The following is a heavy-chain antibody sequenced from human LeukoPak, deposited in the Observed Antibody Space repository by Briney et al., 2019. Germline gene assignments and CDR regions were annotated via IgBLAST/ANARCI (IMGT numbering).Heavy chain of an antibody. CDR2: IIPIFGTA. J-gene: IGHJ5*02. CDR1: GGTFSSYA. V-gene: IGHV1-69*05. D-gene: IGHD2-2*01. Sequence: SVKVSCKASGGTFSSYAISWVRQAPGQGLEWMGGIIPIFGTANYAQKFQGRVTITTDESTSTAYMELSSLRSEDTAVYYCARVPAAMLAENWFDPWGQGTLVTVSS. CDR3: ARVPAAMLAENWFDP.